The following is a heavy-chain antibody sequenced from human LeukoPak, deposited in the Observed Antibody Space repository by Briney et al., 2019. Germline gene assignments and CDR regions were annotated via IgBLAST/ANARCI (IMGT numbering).Heavy chain of an antibody. CDR1: GGSISSGGYY. J-gene: IGHJ6*02. D-gene: IGHD2-2*01. V-gene: IGHV4-30-2*01. CDR3: TRHPPVPAFENGLDV. CDR2: IYHSGST. Sequence: SETLSLTCTVSGGSISSGGYYWSWIRQPPGKGLEWIGYIYHSGSTYYNPSLKSRVTISVDTSKNQFSLRLRSVTAADTAVYYCTRHPPVPAFENGLDVWGQGTTVTVSS.